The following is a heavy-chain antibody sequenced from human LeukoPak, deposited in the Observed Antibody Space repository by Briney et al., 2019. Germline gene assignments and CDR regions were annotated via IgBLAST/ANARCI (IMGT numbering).Heavy chain of an antibody. Sequence: TPSETLSLTCAVYGGSFSGYYWSWIRQPPGKGLEWIGEINHSGSTNYNPSLKSRVTISVDTSKNQFSLKLSSVTAADTVVYYCARGVSYDFWSGYYTTPHFDYWGQGTLVTVSS. CDR2: INHSGST. CDR3: ARGVSYDFWSGYYTTPHFDY. V-gene: IGHV4-34*01. J-gene: IGHJ4*02. D-gene: IGHD3-3*01. CDR1: GGSFSGYY.